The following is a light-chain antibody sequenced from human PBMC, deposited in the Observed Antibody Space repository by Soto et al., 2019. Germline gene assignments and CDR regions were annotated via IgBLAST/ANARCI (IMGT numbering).Light chain of an antibody. V-gene: IGKV1-39*01. CDR2: VAS. CDR3: QQSSSTPQT. Sequence: DIQMTQSPSSLSASVGDRVTITCRASQSVGTHLSWYQQKQGKAPKLLINVASTLQSGVPSRFSGSGSGTDFTLAISSLQPEDFATYYCQQSSSTPQTFGGGTKVDIK. CDR1: QSVGTH. J-gene: IGKJ4*01.